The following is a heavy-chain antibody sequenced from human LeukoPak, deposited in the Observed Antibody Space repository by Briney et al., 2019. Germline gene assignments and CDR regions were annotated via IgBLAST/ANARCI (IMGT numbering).Heavy chain of an antibody. V-gene: IGHV3-23*01. J-gene: IGHJ4*02. CDR2: ISGSGGST. CDR3: AKTGDFWSGYQYYFAY. D-gene: IGHD3-3*01. CDR1: GFTFSSYA. Sequence: GGSLRLSCAASGFTFSSYAMSWVRQAPGKGLEWVSAISGSGGSTYYADSVKGRFTISRDNSKNTLYLQMNSLRAEDTAVYYCAKTGDFWSGYQYYFAYWGQGTLVTVSS.